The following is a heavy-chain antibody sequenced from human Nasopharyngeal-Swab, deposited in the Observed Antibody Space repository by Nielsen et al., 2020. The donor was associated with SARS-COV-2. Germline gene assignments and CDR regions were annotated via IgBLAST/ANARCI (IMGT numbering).Heavy chain of an antibody. CDR1: GGSISSSSYY. D-gene: IGHD3-10*01. CDR3: ARHGLGTTYYYGSGNRTKAPYGMDG. Sequence: SETLSLTCTVSGGSISSSSYYWGWIRQPPGKGLEWIGSIYYSGSTYYNPSLKSRVTISVDTSKNQFSLKLSSVTAADTAVYYCARHGLGTTYYYGSGNRTKAPYGMDGWGQGTTVTVSS. J-gene: IGHJ6*02. V-gene: IGHV4-39*01. CDR2: IYYSGST.